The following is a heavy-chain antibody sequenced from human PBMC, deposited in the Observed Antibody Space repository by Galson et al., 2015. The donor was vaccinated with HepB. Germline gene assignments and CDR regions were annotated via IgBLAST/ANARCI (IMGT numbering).Heavy chain of an antibody. CDR1: GYAFTSYG. V-gene: IGHV1-18*01. J-gene: IGHJ5*02. D-gene: IGHD3-22*01. CDR3: ARDSSPITMIVVVPNWFDP. Sequence: SVKVSCKASGYAFTSYGTSWVRQAPGQGLEWMGWISAYNGNTNYAQKLQGRVTMTTDTSTSTAYMELRSLRSDDTAVYYCARDSSPITMIVVVPNWFDPWGQGTLVTVSS. CDR2: ISAYNGNT.